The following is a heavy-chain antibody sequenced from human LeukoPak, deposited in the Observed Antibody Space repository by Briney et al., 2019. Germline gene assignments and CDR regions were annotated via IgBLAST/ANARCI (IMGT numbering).Heavy chain of an antibody. CDR1: GFTFTSYP. CDR2: ISGSGGSP. J-gene: IGHJ4*02. V-gene: IGHV3-23*01. Sequence: GGSLRLSCAPSGFTFTSYPISWSPQPPGKGLEWVSPISGSGGSPYYADSVKGRFTISRDNSKNTLYLQMNSLRAEDTAVYYCAKETTRGYSGYDAYFDYWGQGTLVTVSS. D-gene: IGHD5-12*01. CDR3: AKETTRGYSGYDAYFDY.